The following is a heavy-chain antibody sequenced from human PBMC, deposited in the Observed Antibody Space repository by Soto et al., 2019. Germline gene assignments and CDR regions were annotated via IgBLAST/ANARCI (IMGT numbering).Heavy chain of an antibody. CDR3: ARKSDALASKPPDY. V-gene: IGHV4-39*01. CDR1: GGSISSSNYY. Sequence: SETLSLTCTVSGGSISSSNYYWAWIRQPPGKGLEWIGSIYRSGSTSYNPSLRSRVTITVDTSKNQLSLWLSSVTVADTAVYYCARKSDALASKPPDYWGHGTPVTVSS. CDR2: IYRSGST. J-gene: IGHJ4*01. D-gene: IGHD6-19*01.